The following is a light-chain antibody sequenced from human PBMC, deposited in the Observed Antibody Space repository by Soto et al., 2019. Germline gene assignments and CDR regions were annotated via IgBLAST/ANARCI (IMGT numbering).Light chain of an antibody. Sequence: QSVLTQSPSASATPGQRVTISCSGGRSNIGTYAVNWYQQLPGTAPTLLIFRNHQRPSGVPDRFSGSESSTSASLVISGPQSEDEADYYCAAWDDILRAVVFGGGTKLTVL. CDR2: RNH. CDR1: RSNIGTYA. CDR3: AAWDDILRAVV. J-gene: IGLJ2*01. V-gene: IGLV1-44*01.